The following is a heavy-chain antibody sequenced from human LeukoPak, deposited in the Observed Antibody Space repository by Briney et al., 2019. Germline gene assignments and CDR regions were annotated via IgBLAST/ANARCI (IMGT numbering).Heavy chain of an antibody. CDR2: IYYSGST. J-gene: IGHJ3*02. CDR3: ARDTMVRGKGAFDI. V-gene: IGHV4-31*03. D-gene: IGHD3-10*01. CDR1: GGSISSGGYY. Sequence: PSQTLSLTCTVSGGSISSGGYYWSWIRQHPGKGLEWIGYIYYSGSTYYNPSLKSRVTISVDTSKNQFSLKLSFVTAADTAVYYCARDTMVRGKGAFDIWGQGTMVTVSS.